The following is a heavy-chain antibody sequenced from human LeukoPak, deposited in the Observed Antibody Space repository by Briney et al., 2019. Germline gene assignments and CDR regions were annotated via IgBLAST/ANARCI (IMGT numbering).Heavy chain of an antibody. J-gene: IGHJ4*02. Sequence: GGSLRLSCAASGFTFSSYAMSWVRQAPGKGLEWVSAISGSGGSTYYADSVKGRFTISRDNSKNTLYLQMNSLRAEDTAVYYCARDPTSGWYWYFDYWGQGTLVTVSS. CDR1: GFTFSSYA. CDR2: ISGSGGST. D-gene: IGHD6-19*01. V-gene: IGHV3-23*01. CDR3: ARDPTSGWYWYFDY.